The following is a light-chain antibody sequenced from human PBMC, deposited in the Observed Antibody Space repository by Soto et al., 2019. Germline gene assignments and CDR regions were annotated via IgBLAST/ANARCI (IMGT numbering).Light chain of an antibody. Sequence: IQMTQSPSTLSASVGARVTITCRASQNVNNWLAWYQQKPGKAPKALIYKVSNLESGVPSRFSGSGSGTEFTLTISSLQPDDFATYYCQQYNTYSWTFGQGTKVDI. J-gene: IGKJ1*01. CDR3: QQYNTYSWT. CDR2: KVS. CDR1: QNVNNW. V-gene: IGKV1-5*03.